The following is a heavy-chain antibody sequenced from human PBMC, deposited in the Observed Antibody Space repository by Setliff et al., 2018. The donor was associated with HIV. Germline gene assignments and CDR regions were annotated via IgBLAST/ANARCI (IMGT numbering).Heavy chain of an antibody. D-gene: IGHD3-3*01. Sequence: ASVKVSCKASGYTFTSYDINWVRQATGQGLEWMGWMNPNSGNTGYALKFQGRVTMTRNTSISTAYMELSSLRSEDTAVYYCARVLTIFGVVPWFDPWGQGTLVTVSS. CDR3: ARVLTIFGVVPWFDP. CDR1: GYTFTSYD. V-gene: IGHV1-8*02. CDR2: MNPNSGNT. J-gene: IGHJ5*02.